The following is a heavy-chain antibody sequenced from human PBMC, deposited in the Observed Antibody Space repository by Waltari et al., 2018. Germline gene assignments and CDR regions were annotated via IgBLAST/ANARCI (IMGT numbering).Heavy chain of an antibody. CDR1: GGSISSSSSY. J-gene: IGHJ4*02. CDR3: ASTVYYDSSGWTYYFDY. D-gene: IGHD3-22*01. Sequence: QLQLQESGPGLVKPSETLSLTCTVSGGSISSSSSYWGWIRQPPGQGLEWIGSIYYSGSTYYSPSLKSRVTISVDTAKNQFSLMLSSVTAADRAVYYCASTVYYDSSGWTYYFDYWGQGTLVTVSS. CDR2: IYYSGST. V-gene: IGHV4-39*01.